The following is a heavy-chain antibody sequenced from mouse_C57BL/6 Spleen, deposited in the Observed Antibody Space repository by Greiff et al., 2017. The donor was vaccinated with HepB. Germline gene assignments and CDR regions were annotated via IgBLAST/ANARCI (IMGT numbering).Heavy chain of an antibody. CDR2: INPNNGGT. CDR1: GYTFTDYY. Sequence: EVQLQQSGPELVKPGASVKISCKASGYTFTDYYMNWVKQSHGKSLEWIGDINPNNGGTSYNQKFKGKATLTVDKSSSTAYMELRSLTSEDSAVYYCARGGGWLLRMDYWGQGTSVTVSS. V-gene: IGHV1-26*01. D-gene: IGHD2-3*01. J-gene: IGHJ4*01. CDR3: ARGGGWLLRMDY.